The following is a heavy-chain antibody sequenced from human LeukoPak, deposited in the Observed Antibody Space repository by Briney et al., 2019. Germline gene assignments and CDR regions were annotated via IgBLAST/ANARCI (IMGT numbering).Heavy chain of an antibody. J-gene: IGHJ6*03. CDR2: INWNGGST. Sequence: GGSLRLSCAASGFTFDDYGMGWVRQAPGKGLEWVSGINWNGGSTGYADSVKGRFTISRDNAKNSLYLQMNSLRAEDTALYYCARGTVTTKNYYYYMDVWGKGTTVTVSS. CDR1: GFTFDDYG. V-gene: IGHV3-20*04. CDR3: ARGTVTTKNYYYYMDV. D-gene: IGHD4-11*01.